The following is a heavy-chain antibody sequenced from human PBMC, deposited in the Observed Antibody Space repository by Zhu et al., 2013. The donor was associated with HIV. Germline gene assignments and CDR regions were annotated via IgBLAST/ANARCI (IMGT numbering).Heavy chain of an antibody. V-gene: IGHV1-18*01. Sequence: QVQLVQSGAEVKKPGASVKVSCKASGYTFSRYGISWVRQAPGQGLEWMGWISAYNGNTNYAQRFQGRVTMTTDTSTSTAYMEVRSMRSDDTAVYYCARDLKSDYYYYGMDVWGQGTTVTVSS. CDR3: ARDLKSDYYYYGMDV. CDR2: ISAYNGNT. CDR1: GYTFSRYG. J-gene: IGHJ6*02.